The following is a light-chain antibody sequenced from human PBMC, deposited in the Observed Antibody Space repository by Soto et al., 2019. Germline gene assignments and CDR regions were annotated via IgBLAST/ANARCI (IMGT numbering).Light chain of an antibody. Sequence: QSVLTQPPSVSGAPGQRVTLSCTGSSSNIGAGYDVHWYQQLPGTAPKLLIYGNSNRPSGVPDRFSGSKSGTSASLAITGLQAEDEADYYCQSYDSSLSGAVFGGGTQLTVL. CDR2: GNS. CDR1: SSNIGAGYD. CDR3: QSYDSSLSGAV. V-gene: IGLV1-40*01. J-gene: IGLJ7*01.